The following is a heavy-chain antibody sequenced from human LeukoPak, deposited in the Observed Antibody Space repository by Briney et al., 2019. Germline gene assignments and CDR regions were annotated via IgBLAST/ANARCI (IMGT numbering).Heavy chain of an antibody. V-gene: IGHV3-15*01. J-gene: IGHJ3*02. CDR3: TTTALGYDFWSGYYSSWDAFDI. CDR2: IKSKTDGGTT. D-gene: IGHD3-3*01. CDR1: GFTFSSYW. Sequence: PGGSLRLSCAASGFTFSSYWMSWVRQAPGKGLEWVGRIKSKTDGGTTDYAAPVKGRFTISRDDSKNTLYLQMNSLKTEDTAVYYCTTTALGYDFWSGYYSSWDAFDIWGQGTMVTVSS.